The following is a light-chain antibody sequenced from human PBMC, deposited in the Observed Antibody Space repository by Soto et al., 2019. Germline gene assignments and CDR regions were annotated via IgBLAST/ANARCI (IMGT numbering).Light chain of an antibody. CDR2: GAS. Sequence: EIVLTQSPGTLSLSPGERATLSCRASQSVSSSYLAWYQQKPGQAPRLLIYGASSRATGIPDRFSGSGSGTDFTLTISRLEPEDFVVSYCQQYGSSPWTFGQGTKVEIK. V-gene: IGKV3-20*01. CDR3: QQYGSSPWT. J-gene: IGKJ1*01. CDR1: QSVSSSY.